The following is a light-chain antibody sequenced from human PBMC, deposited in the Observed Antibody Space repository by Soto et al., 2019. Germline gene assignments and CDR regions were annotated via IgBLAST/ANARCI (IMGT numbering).Light chain of an antibody. J-gene: IGKJ5*01. Sequence: DIQMTQSPSSLSASVGDRVTITCQASQDISNYLNWDQQKPGKAPKLLIYDASNLETGVPSRFSGSKSGTDFTFTISNLQPEDIATYYCQLYDKLPPITFDQGTRLEIK. CDR1: QDISNY. V-gene: IGKV1-33*01. CDR2: DAS. CDR3: QLYDKLPPIT.